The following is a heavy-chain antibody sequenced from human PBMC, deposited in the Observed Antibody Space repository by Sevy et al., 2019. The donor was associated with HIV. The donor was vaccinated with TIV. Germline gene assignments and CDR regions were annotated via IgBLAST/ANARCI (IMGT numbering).Heavy chain of an antibody. D-gene: IGHD3-22*01. CDR2: ISYDGSNK. V-gene: IGHV3-30*04. Sequence: GGFLRLSCAASGFIFSNYAIHWVRRAPGKGLEWVAVISYDGSNKHYAASVKGRFTISRDNSRNTLFLQMNSLRLDDTAVYYCMRDPTFSSDTRGYYPFDSWGQGTLVTVSS. CDR3: MRDPTFSSDTRGYYPFDS. CDR1: GFIFSNYA. J-gene: IGHJ4*02.